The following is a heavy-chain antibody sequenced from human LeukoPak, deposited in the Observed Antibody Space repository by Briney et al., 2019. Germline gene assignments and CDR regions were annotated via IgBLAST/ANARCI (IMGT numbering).Heavy chain of an antibody. D-gene: IGHD6-19*01. CDR3: ERYSSGPFDI. Sequence: PSETLSLTCTVSGGSISSYYWSWIRQPPGKGLEWIGYIYTSGSNNYNPSLKSRVTISVDTSKNQFSLKLSSVTAADTAVYYSERYSSGPFDIWGQGTMVTVSS. V-gene: IGHV4-4*09. J-gene: IGHJ3*02. CDR2: IYTSGSN. CDR1: GGSISSYY.